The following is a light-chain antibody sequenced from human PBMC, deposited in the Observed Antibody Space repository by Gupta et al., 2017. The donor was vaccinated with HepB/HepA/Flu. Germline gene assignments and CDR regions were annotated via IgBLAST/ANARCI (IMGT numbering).Light chain of an antibody. Sequence: QSVLTQPPSVSGTPGQRVVISCSGSSSNIGTNFVYWYQHLPGAAPRPLIYRSNQRPSGVSERFSGSKSGTSAFLAIGGLRSEDEADYYCVAWDDTLVGWLFGGGARLTVL. V-gene: IGLV1-47*01. CDR1: SSNIGTNF. J-gene: IGLJ3*02. CDR3: VAWDDTLVGWL. CDR2: RSN.